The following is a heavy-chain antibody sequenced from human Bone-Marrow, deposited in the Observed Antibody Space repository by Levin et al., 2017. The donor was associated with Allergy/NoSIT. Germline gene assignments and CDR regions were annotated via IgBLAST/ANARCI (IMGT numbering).Heavy chain of an antibody. CDR1: GYTFSAYY. J-gene: IGHJ4*02. Sequence: PAASVKVSCKASGYTFSAYYMHWVRQAPGEGLQWMGWINLDSGDAFYAPSFQGRVTMTRDTSIATVYMDLRSLRSDDTAVYYCARSYDTLTEVDFWGQGTLVTVSS. V-gene: IGHV1-2*02. D-gene: IGHD3-9*01. CDR2: INLDSGDA. CDR3: ARSYDTLTEVDF.